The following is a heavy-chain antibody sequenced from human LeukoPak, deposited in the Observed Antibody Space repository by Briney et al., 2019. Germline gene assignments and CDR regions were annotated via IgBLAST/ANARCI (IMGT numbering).Heavy chain of an antibody. CDR1: GFTFSSYA. D-gene: IGHD1-1*01. CDR3: ARDGDSWNDFDH. J-gene: IGHJ4*02. Sequence: GGSLRLSCAASGFTFSSYAMSWVRQAPGKGLEWVANIRKDGREIHYADSLKGRFTISGDNTKNSLFLQMNSLRAEDTGVYYCARDGDSWNDFDHWGQGTLVTVSS. V-gene: IGHV3-7*01. CDR2: IRKDGREI.